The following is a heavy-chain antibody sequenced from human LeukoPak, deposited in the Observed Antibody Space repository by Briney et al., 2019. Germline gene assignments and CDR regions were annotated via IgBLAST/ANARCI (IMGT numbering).Heavy chain of an antibody. Sequence: GGSLRLSCAASGFTFSSYGMQWGRQAGGKGMEWVAVIWYDGSNKYYAGSLNRRFTISRDYSKNTLYLQMNSLRAEDTAVYYCASDIKQWGQGTLVTVSS. J-gene: IGHJ4*02. CDR3: ASDIKQ. D-gene: IGHD1-14*01. V-gene: IGHV3-33*01. CDR1: GFTFSSYG. CDR2: IWYDGSNK.